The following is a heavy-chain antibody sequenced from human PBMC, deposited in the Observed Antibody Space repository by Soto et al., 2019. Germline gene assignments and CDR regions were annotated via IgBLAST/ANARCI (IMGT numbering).Heavy chain of an antibody. CDR2: IYYSGST. D-gene: IGHD4-17*01. J-gene: IGHJ4*02. CDR1: GGSISSYY. Sequence: PSDTLCLTCTVSGGSISSYYWSWIRQPPGKGLEWIGYIYYSGSTNYNPSLKSRVTISVDTSKNQFSLKLSSVTAADTAVYYCASSGPYGDPYYFDYWGQGTLVTVSS. CDR3: ASSGPYGDPYYFDY. V-gene: IGHV4-59*01.